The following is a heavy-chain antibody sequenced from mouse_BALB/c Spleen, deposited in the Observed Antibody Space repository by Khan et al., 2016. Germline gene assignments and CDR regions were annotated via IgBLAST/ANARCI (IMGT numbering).Heavy chain of an antibody. V-gene: IGHV5-6-3*01. Sequence: EVELVESGGGLVQPGGSLKLSCAASGFTFSSYGMSWVRQTPDKRLELVATINSNGGSTYYPDSVKGRFTISRDNAKNTLYLQMSSLKSEDTAMYYCARGIYYGYYCDYWGQGTTLTVSS. CDR3: ARGIYYGYYCDY. J-gene: IGHJ2*01. CDR1: GFTFSSYG. D-gene: IGHD1-2*01. CDR2: INSNGGST.